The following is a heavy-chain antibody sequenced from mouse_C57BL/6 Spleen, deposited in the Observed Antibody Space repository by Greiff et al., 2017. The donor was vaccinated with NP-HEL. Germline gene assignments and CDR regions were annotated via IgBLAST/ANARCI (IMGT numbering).Heavy chain of an antibody. CDR3: ARSATTVVATDFDV. D-gene: IGHD1-1*01. V-gene: IGHV1-39*01. J-gene: IGHJ1*03. CDR2: INPNYGTT. CDR1: GYSFTDYN. Sequence: EVQLQQSGPELVKPGASVKISCKASGYSFTDYNMNWVKQSNGKSLEWIGVINPNYGTTSYNQKFKGKATLTVDQSSSTAYMQLNSLTSEDSAVYYGARSATTVVATDFDVWGTGTTVTVSS.